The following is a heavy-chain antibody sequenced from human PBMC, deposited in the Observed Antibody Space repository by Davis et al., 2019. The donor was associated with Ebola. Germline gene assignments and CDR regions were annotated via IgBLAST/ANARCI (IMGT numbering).Heavy chain of an antibody. CDR3: ARDRTAYDFWSGYYNYFDY. CDR2: IKPDGSLK. J-gene: IGHJ4*02. V-gene: IGHV3-7*03. D-gene: IGHD3-3*01. Sequence: GESLKISCAVSGLSFSSSWMTWVRQAPGKGLEWVANIKPDGSLKNYVDSVKGRFTISRDNAKNSLYLQMNSLRAEDTAVYYCARDRTAYDFWSGYYNYFDYWGQGTLVTVSS. CDR1: GLSFSSSW.